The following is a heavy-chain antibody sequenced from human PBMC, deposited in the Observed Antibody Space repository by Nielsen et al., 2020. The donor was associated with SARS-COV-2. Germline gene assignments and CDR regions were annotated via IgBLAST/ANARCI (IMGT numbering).Heavy chain of an antibody. CDR1: GFTFSSYS. CDR2: ISSSSSYI. CDR3: ATHPAITMVRGVPVAFDI. Sequence: GESLKISCAASGFTFSSYSMNWVRQAPGKGLEWVSSISSSSSYIYYADSVKGRFTISRDNAKNSLYLQMNSLRAEDTAVYYCATHPAITMVRGVPVAFDIWGQGTMVTVSS. V-gene: IGHV3-21*01. D-gene: IGHD3-10*01. J-gene: IGHJ3*02.